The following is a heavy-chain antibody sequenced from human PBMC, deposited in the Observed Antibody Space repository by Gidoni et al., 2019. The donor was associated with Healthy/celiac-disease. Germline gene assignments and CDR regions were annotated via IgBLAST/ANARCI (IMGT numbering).Heavy chain of an antibody. V-gene: IGHV4-61*02. Sequence: QVQLQESGPGLVQPSQTLSLTCTVSGGSISSGSYSWSWIRQPAGKGLEWIGRIYTSGSTNYNPSLKSRVTISVDTSKNQFSLKLSSVTAADTAVYYCARAQYCSGGSCPYYYYGMDVWGQGTTVTVSS. CDR1: GGSISSGSYS. CDR3: ARAQYCSGGSCPYYYYGMDV. CDR2: IYTSGST. J-gene: IGHJ6*02. D-gene: IGHD2-15*01.